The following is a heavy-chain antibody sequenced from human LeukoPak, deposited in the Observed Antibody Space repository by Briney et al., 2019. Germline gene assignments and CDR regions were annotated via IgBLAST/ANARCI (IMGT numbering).Heavy chain of an antibody. J-gene: IGHJ3*02. CDR3: SSSGYDHDAFDI. CDR1: GFTFSDYY. V-gene: IGHV3-11*01. D-gene: IGHD5-12*01. Sequence: GGSLRLSCAASGFTFSDYYMSWIRQAPGKWLEWVSYISSSGSTIYYADCVKCRLIICRENAKNSLYLQMNSVRAEDTVLYYCSSSGYDHDAFDIWGQGTMVIVSS. CDR2: ISSSGSTI.